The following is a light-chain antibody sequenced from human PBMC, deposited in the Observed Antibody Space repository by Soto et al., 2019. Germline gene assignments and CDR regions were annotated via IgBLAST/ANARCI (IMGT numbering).Light chain of an antibody. Sequence: HSVLTQPPSVSGAPGERVTISCTGTSSNIGADYDVQWYQQLPGTAPKLLIYGDSNRPSGVPDRFSGSKSGTSASLAITGLQAEDEADYYCQSYDSSLSGSYVFGTGTKVTVL. J-gene: IGLJ1*01. CDR2: GDS. CDR1: SSNIGADYD. V-gene: IGLV1-40*01. CDR3: QSYDSSLSGSYV.